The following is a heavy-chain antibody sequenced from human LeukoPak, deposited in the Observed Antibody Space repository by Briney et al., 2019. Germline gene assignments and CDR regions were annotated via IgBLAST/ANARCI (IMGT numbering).Heavy chain of an antibody. CDR3: AKVPRGVIIRIYFDY. D-gene: IGHD3-10*01. Sequence: PGGSLRLSCAASGFTFSSYGMSWVRQAPGKGLEWVSAISGSGGSTYYADSVKGRFTISRDNSKNTLYLQMNSLRAEDTAVYYCAKVPRGVIIRIYFDYWGQGTLVTVSS. CDR2: ISGSGGST. V-gene: IGHV3-23*01. J-gene: IGHJ4*02. CDR1: GFTFSSYG.